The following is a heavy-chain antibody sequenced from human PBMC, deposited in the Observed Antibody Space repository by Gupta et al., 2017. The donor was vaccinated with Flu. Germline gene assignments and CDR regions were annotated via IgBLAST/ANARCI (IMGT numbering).Heavy chain of an antibody. V-gene: IGHV4-34*02. Sequence: QVQLQQWGAGLLKPSETLSLTCAVFGGSFSGNYWSCGRQSPGKGLEWIGEIRHVGTTNYNPSLKSRVTISMDTSKNQISLNLTSVTAADTAVYYCAKSGADFRAGNWFGPWGQGTLVTVSS. CDR3: AKSGADFRAGNWFGP. J-gene: IGHJ5*02. CDR2: IRHVGTT. CDR1: GGSFSGNY. D-gene: IGHD1-26*01.